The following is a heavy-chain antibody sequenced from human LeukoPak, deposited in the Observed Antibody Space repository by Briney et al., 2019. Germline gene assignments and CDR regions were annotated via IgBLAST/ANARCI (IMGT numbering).Heavy chain of an antibody. J-gene: IGHJ6*02. CDR2: INPNSGGT. V-gene: IGHV1-2*02. CDR1: GYTFTDYY. Sequence: ASVKVSCKASGYTFTDYYMHWVRQAPAQGLEWMGWINPNSGGTNNAQKFQGRVTMTTDTSIRTAYMEVSRLRSDDTGVHYCARVRIGQQLDKYYYYAMDVWGQGTTVTVSS. CDR3: ARVRIGQQLDKYYYYAMDV. D-gene: IGHD6-13*01.